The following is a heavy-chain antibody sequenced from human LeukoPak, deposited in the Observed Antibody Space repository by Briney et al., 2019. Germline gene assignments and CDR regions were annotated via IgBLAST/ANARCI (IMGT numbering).Heavy chain of an antibody. CDR3: VGTYCGGDCYAMYAFDI. Sequence: GGSLRLSCAASGFTVSSNYMSWVRQAPGKGLEWVSVIYSGGSTYYADSVKGRFTISRDNSKNTLYLQMNSLRAEDTAVYYCVGTYCGGDCYAMYAFDIWGQGTVVTVSS. D-gene: IGHD2-21*02. J-gene: IGHJ3*02. CDR1: GFTVSSNY. V-gene: IGHV3-66*01. CDR2: IYSGGST.